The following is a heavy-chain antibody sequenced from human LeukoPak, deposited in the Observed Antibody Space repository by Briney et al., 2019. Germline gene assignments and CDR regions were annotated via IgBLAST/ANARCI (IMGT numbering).Heavy chain of an antibody. D-gene: IGHD1-1*01. CDR3: TTTVVNGFDY. CDR1: GYTLXXES. CDR2: FDPEDGKT. J-gene: IGHJ4*02. Sequence: KVSCKVSGYTLXXESXHWVRQAPGKGLEWMGNFDPEDGKTIYAQKFQGRVTMTEDTSTDTAYMELSSLRSEDTAVYYCTTTVVNGFDYWGQGTLVTVSS. V-gene: IGHV1-24*01.